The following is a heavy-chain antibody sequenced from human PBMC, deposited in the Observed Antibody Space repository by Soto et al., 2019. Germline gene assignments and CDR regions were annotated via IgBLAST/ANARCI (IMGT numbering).Heavy chain of an antibody. CDR3: AREQQLAFDN. Sequence: GGSLRISCAASGFTVSSYSFNWVRQAPGKGLEWLSYIGSSSTTIYYADSVKGRFIISRDNAKNSLYLQMNSLRPEDTAVYYCAREQQLAFDNWGQGTRVTVSS. CDR2: IGSSSTTI. V-gene: IGHV3-48*01. CDR1: GFTVSSYS. J-gene: IGHJ4*02. D-gene: IGHD6-13*01.